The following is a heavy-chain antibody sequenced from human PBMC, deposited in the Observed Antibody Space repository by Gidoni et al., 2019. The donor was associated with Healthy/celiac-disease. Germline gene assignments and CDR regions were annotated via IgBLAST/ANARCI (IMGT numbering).Heavy chain of an antibody. CDR2: INHSGST. Sequence: QVQLQQWGAGLLKPSETLSITCAVYGGSFSGYYWSWIRQPPGKGLEWIGEINHSGSTNYNPSLKSRVTISVDTSKNQFSLKLSSVTAADTAVYYCARGRWLGAFDIWGQGTMVTVSS. D-gene: IGHD6-19*01. CDR1: GGSFSGYY. V-gene: IGHV4-34*01. J-gene: IGHJ3*02. CDR3: ARGRWLGAFDI.